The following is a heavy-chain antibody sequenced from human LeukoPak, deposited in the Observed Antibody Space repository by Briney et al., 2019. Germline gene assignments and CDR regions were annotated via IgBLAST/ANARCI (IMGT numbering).Heavy chain of an antibody. CDR2: IYYSGST. V-gene: IGHV4-39*01. Sequence: SETLSLTCTVSGGSISSSSYYWGWIRQPPGKGLEWIGSIYYSGSTYYSPSLKSQVTISVDTSKNQFSLKLSSVTAADTAVYYCARRVRGGGYIDYWGLGTLVTVSP. CDR1: GGSISSSSYY. CDR3: ARRVRGGGYIDY. J-gene: IGHJ4*02. D-gene: IGHD3-22*01.